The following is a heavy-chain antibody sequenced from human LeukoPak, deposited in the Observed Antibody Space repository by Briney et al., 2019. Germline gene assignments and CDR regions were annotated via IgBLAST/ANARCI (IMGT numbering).Heavy chain of an antibody. D-gene: IGHD6-13*01. V-gene: IGHV4-59*01. Sequence: SETLSLTCTVSGGSISSYYWSWIRQPPGKGLEWIGYIYYSGSTNYNPSLKSRVTISVDTSKNQFSLKLSSVTAADTAVYYCVRSASITAAGLDYWGQGTLVTVSS. CDR2: IYYSGST. J-gene: IGHJ4*02. CDR3: VRSASITAAGLDY. CDR1: GGSISSYY.